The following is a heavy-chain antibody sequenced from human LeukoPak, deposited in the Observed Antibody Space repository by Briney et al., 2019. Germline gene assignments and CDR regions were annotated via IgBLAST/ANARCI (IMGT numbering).Heavy chain of an antibody. V-gene: IGHV1-2*02. CDR2: INPNSGGT. Sequence: ASVKVSCKASGYTFTGYYMHWVRQAPGQGLEWMGWINPNSGGTNYAQKFQGRVTMTRDTSISTAYMELSRPRSDDTAVYYCARALGYCTNGVCPPNFDYWGQGTLVTVSS. CDR3: ARALGYCTNGVCPPNFDY. D-gene: IGHD2-8*01. J-gene: IGHJ4*02. CDR1: GYTFTGYY.